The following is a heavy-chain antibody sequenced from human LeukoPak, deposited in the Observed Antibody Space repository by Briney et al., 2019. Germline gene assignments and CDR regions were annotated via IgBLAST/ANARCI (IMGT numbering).Heavy chain of an antibody. V-gene: IGHV3-30*18. Sequence: GGSLRLSCVASGFTFSSYGMHWVRQAPGKGPKWVVVISYDGSNKYYADSVKGRFTISRDNSKNTLSLQMNSLRVEDTAMYYCAKEGSGYYRWGQGTLVTVSS. CDR3: AKEGSGYYR. CDR2: ISYDGSNK. CDR1: GFTFSSYG. D-gene: IGHD3-22*01. J-gene: IGHJ5*02.